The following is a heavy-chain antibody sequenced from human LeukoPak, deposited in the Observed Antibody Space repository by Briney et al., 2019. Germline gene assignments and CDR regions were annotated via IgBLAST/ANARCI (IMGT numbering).Heavy chain of an antibody. D-gene: IGHD6-19*01. CDR3: ARDPSSGWYLKGWFDP. Sequence: GGSLRLSCAASGFTFSSYSMNWVRQAPGKGLEWVSSISSSSNYIYYADSVKGRFAISRDNAKNSLYLQMNSLRAEDTAVYYCARDPSSGWYLKGWFDPWGQGTLVTVSS. V-gene: IGHV3-21*01. J-gene: IGHJ5*02. CDR1: GFTFSSYS. CDR2: ISSSSNYI.